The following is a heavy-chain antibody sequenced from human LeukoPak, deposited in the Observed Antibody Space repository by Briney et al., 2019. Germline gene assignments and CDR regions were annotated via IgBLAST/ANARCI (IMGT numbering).Heavy chain of an antibody. CDR1: GFTFRSYA. CDR2: ISGSGAKT. D-gene: IGHD3-10*01. CDR3: ATRPGPFFDY. Sequence: GGSLRLSCEASGFTFRSYAMTWVRQAPGKGLEWVSAISGSGAKTYYADSVKGRFTISRDNSRNTLYLQMNSLRAEDTAVYYCATRPGPFFDYWGQGTLVTVSS. J-gene: IGHJ4*02. V-gene: IGHV3-23*01.